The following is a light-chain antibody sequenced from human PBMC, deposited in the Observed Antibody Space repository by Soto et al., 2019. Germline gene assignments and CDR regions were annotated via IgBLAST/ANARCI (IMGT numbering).Light chain of an antibody. CDR3: QQVESYPST. J-gene: IGKJ4*01. Sequence: DIQMTQSPSALSAAVGDRVTITCRASQDISNRLGWFQQRPGKAPKRLIYSASGLETGVPSRFSGSGFGTDFTLTITSLQPEDFATYYCQQVESYPSTFGGGTKVDIK. V-gene: IGKV1-17*03. CDR1: QDISNR. CDR2: SAS.